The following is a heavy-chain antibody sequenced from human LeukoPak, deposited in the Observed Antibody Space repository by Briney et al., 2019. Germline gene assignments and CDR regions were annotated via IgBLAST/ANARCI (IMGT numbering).Heavy chain of an antibody. V-gene: IGHV1-3*04. D-gene: IGHD1-26*01. J-gene: IGHJ4*02. CDR1: GYTFTSHS. Sequence: GASVKVSCKAPGYTFTSHSMHWVRQAPGKRLEWMGWINTGNGNTKYSQKFQGRVTITRDTSASTAYMELSSLRSEDTAVYYCARVVGATTQLDYWGQGTLVTVSS. CDR3: ARVVGATTQLDY. CDR2: INTGNGNT.